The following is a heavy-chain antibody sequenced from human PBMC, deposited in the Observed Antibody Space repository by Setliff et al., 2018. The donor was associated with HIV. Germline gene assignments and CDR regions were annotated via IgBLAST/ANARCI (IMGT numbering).Heavy chain of an antibody. V-gene: IGHV4-39*01. CDR1: GGSISTSRYY. D-gene: IGHD2-8*01. CDR3: ARHSPNVGVRGDAFDI. J-gene: IGHJ3*02. Sequence: PSETLSLTCTVSGGSISTSRYYWGWIRQPPGKGLEWIGSINYRGNTYYNPSLKSRAAISADTSKNQISLKLSSVTAADTAVYYCARHSPNVGVRGDAFDIWGEGTAVTVSS. CDR2: INYRGNT.